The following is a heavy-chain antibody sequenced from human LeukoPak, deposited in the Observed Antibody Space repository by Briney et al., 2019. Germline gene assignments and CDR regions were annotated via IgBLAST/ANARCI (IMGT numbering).Heavy chain of an antibody. Sequence: PSGTQSLTCTVSGGSISSGAYYWSWIRQHPGKGLEWIGYIYYSGSTYYNPSLKSRVTISVDTSKNQFSLKLSSVTAADTAVYYCARGSSGYYTNWFDPWGQGTLVTVSS. CDR3: ARGSSGYYTNWFDP. CDR1: GGSISSGAYY. CDR2: IYYSGST. V-gene: IGHV4-30-4*08. J-gene: IGHJ5*02. D-gene: IGHD3-22*01.